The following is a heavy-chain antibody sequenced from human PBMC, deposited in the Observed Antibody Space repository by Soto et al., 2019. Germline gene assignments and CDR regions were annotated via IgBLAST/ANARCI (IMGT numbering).Heavy chain of an antibody. CDR3: ARGKQWLVPRWFDP. Sequence: QVQLQQWGAGLLKPSETLSLTCAVYGGSFSGYYWSWIRQPPGKGLEWIGEINHSGSTNYNPSLNSRVTISVDTSKNQFSLKLSSVTAADTAVYYCARGKQWLVPRWFDPWGQGTLVTVSS. J-gene: IGHJ5*02. V-gene: IGHV4-34*01. CDR2: INHSGST. CDR1: GGSFSGYY. D-gene: IGHD6-19*01.